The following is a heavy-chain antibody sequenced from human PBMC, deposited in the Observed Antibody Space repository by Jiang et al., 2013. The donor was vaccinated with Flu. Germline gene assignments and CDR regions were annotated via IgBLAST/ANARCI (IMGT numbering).Heavy chain of an antibody. Sequence: VQLLESGGGVVQPGRSLRLSCAASGFTFSSYGMHWVRQAPGKGLEWVAVISYDGSNKYYADSVKGRFTISRDNSKNTLYLQMNSLRAEDTAVYYCAKDRHDFWSGDMGVFDYWGQGTLVTV. CDR3: AKDRHDFWSGDMGVFDY. J-gene: IGHJ4*02. V-gene: IGHV3-30*18. CDR2: ISYDGSNK. D-gene: IGHD3-3*01. CDR1: GFTFSSYG.